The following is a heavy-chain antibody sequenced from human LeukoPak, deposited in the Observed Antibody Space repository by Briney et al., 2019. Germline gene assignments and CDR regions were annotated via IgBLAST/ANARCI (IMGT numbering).Heavy chain of an antibody. Sequence: ASVKVPCKASGYTFTSYYMHWVRQAPGQGLEWVGLINPSGGSTSYAQKFKGRVTMTRDTSTSTVYMELSSLRSDDTAVYYCARGLSITGTTYGDAFDIWGQGTMVTVSS. CDR1: GYTFTSYY. J-gene: IGHJ3*02. D-gene: IGHD1-14*01. CDR2: INPSGGST. CDR3: ARGLSITGTTYGDAFDI. V-gene: IGHV1-46*01.